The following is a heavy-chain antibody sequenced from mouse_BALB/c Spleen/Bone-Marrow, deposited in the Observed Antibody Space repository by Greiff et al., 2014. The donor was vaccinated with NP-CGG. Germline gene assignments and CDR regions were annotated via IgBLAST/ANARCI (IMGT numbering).Heavy chain of an antibody. V-gene: IGHV1-37*01. Sequence: EVMLQQSGPELVKPGASVKISCKASGYSFTGYFMNWVKQSHGKSLEWIGRINPYNGDTFYNQKFKGKATLTVDKSSSTAHMELLSLTSEDSAVYYCGVVTTVVAKNYYYAMDYWGQGTSVTVSS. J-gene: IGHJ4*01. CDR1: GYSFTGYF. CDR3: GVVTTVVAKNYYYAMDY. CDR2: INPYNGDT. D-gene: IGHD1-1*01.